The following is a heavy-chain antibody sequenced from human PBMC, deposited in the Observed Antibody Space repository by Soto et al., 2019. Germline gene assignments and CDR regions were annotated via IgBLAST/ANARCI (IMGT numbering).Heavy chain of an antibody. CDR3: ARDFGDYSFFFDY. CDR1: GGSITTYQ. V-gene: IGHV4-59*01. Sequence: TSETLSLTCTVSGGSITTYQWNWIRQTPGKGLEWFGGYSGFTNYNPSLEIRATISVDRSKNQFSLYLRSVTTSYTAISYCARDFGDYSFFFDYWGQGNLVTVSS. J-gene: IGHJ4*02. CDR2: YSGFT. D-gene: IGHD4-17*01.